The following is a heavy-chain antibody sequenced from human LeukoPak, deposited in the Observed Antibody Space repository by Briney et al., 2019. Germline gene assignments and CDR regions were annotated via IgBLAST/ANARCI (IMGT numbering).Heavy chain of an antibody. V-gene: IGHV4-61*01. Sequence: SETLSLTCTVSDGSVSSGSYYWSWIRQPPGKGLEWIGYIYYSGSTNYNPTLKSRVTISVDTSKNQFSLKLSSVTAADTAVYYCARAPLSGFWSGYYYDYWGQGTLVTVSS. CDR3: ARAPLSGFWSGYYYDY. D-gene: IGHD3-3*01. CDR1: DGSVSSGSYY. J-gene: IGHJ4*02. CDR2: IYYSGST.